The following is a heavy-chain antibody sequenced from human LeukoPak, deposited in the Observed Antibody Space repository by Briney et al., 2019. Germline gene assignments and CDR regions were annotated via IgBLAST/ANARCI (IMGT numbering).Heavy chain of an antibody. CDR3: VRARDDFNFDY. D-gene: IGHD5-24*01. V-gene: IGHV3-74*01. Sequence: GGSLRLSCAASGFTFRRHWMHWVRQAPGKGLEWVSRVIRDGSFTNYADSVKGRFTISRDNAKNTLYLQMSSLRAEDTAVYFCVRARDDFNFDYWGQGSLVTVSS. CDR2: VIRDGSFT. CDR1: GFTFRRHW. J-gene: IGHJ4*02.